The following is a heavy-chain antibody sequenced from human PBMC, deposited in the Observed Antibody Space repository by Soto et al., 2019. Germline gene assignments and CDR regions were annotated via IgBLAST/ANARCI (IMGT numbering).Heavy chain of an antibody. V-gene: IGHV1-3*05. Sequence: QVQLVQSGAEEKKPGASVKVSCKASGYTFTSYAMHWVRQAPGQRLEWMGWINAGNGNTKYSQKFQGRVTITRDTSASTAYMELSSLRSEDTAVYYCARDPSIWGGSYRFAFDIWGQGTMVTVSS. CDR2: INAGNGNT. J-gene: IGHJ3*02. CDR1: GYTFTSYA. CDR3: ARDPSIWGGSYRFAFDI. D-gene: IGHD1-26*01.